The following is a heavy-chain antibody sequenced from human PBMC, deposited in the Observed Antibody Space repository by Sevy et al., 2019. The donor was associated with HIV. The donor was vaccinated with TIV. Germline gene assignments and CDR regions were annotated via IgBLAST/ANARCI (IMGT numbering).Heavy chain of an antibody. CDR1: GGSISSGGYY. CDR3: ARVGPKGYYYYMDV. J-gene: IGHJ6*03. V-gene: IGHV4-31*03. CDR2: IYYSGST. Sequence: SETLSLTCTVSGGSISSGGYYWSWIRQHPGKGLEWIGYIYYSGSTYYNPSLKSRVTISVDTSKNQFSLKLSSVTAADTAVYYCARVGPKGYYYYMDVWGIGTTVTVSS.